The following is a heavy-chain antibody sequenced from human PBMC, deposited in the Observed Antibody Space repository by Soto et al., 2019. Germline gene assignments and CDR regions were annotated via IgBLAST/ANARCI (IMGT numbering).Heavy chain of an antibody. J-gene: IGHJ4*02. Sequence: SETLSLTCTVSGDSISSNNNYWSWIRQPPGEGLEWIGFISYSGTTSYSPSLKSRVAISLDTSKNQFSLSLSSVTAADTAVYYCARVSELRGFCDYWGQGTLVTVS. CDR2: ISYSGTT. CDR3: ARVSELRGFCDY. V-gene: IGHV4-30-4*01. CDR1: GDSISSNNNY. D-gene: IGHD1-7*01.